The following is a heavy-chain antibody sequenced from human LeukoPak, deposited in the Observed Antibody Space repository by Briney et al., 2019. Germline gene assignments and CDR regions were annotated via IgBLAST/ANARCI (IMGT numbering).Heavy chain of an antibody. CDR1: GYTLSDYY. CDR3: ARRRDYFDY. J-gene: IGHJ4*02. Sequence: GGSLRLSCAASGYTLSDYYMSWIRQAPGKGLEWISYISSSGSNIYYADSVKGRFTMSRDNAKGSLYLQMNSLRAEDTAIYYCARRRDYFDYWGQGTLVTVSS. CDR2: ISSSGSNI. V-gene: IGHV3-11*01.